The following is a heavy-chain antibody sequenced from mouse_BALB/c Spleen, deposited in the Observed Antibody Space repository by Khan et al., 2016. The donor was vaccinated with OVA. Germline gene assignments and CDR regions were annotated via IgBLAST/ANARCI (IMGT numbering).Heavy chain of an antibody. CDR1: GFSLSDYG. CDR3: AKGVLAHYYTLDY. J-gene: IGHJ4*01. CDR2: IWGGGST. Sequence: QMQLEESGPGLVAPSQNLSITCTVSGFSLSDYGVSWIRQTPGKGLEWLGVIWGGGSTYYNSALSSRLSISKDNSKSQVFLKMTSLQSDDSAMFYWAKGVLAHYYTLDYWGQGTSVTVSS. V-gene: IGHV2-6-5*01.